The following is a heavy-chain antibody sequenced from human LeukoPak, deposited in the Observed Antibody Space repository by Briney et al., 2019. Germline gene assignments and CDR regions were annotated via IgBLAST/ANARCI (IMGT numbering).Heavy chain of an antibody. V-gene: IGHV4-59*01. CDR2: IYYSGST. D-gene: IGHD3-9*01. CDR3: AREVLRYFDWAHDAFDI. J-gene: IGHJ3*02. Sequence: SETLSLTCTVSGGSISSYYWSWIRQPPGKGLEWIGYIYYSGSTNYNPSLKGRVTISVDTSKNQFSLKLSSVTAADTAMYYCAREVLRYFDWAHDAFDIWGQGTMVTVSS. CDR1: GGSISSYY.